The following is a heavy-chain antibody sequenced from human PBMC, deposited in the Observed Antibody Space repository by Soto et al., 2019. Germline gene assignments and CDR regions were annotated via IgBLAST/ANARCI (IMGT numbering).Heavy chain of an antibody. Sequence: QVQLQESGPGLVKPSQTLSLTCTVSGGSIGSVDYYWSWIRQHPGKGLEWIGYIYYSGSTYYNPSLKSRVTISVDTSKNQFSLKLSSVTAADTAVYYCARGPGSGWYDYWGQGTLVTVSS. V-gene: IGHV4-31*03. CDR1: GGSIGSVDYY. CDR2: IYYSGST. CDR3: ARGPGSGWYDY. J-gene: IGHJ4*02. D-gene: IGHD6-19*01.